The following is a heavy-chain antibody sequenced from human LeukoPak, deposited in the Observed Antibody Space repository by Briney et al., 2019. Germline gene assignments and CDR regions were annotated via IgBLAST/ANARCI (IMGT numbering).Heavy chain of an antibody. CDR1: GYTFTSYG. J-gene: IGHJ6*04. CDR2: ISAYNGNT. D-gene: IGHD2-2*01. Sequence: ASVKVSCKASGYTFTSYGISWVRQAPGQGLEWMGWISAYNGNTNYAQKLQGRVTMTTDTCTSTGYMELRSLRSDDSAVYYCARDVVVPAAMHYYYYYYGMDVWGKGTTVTVSS. CDR3: ARDVVVPAAMHYYYYYYGMDV. V-gene: IGHV1-18*04.